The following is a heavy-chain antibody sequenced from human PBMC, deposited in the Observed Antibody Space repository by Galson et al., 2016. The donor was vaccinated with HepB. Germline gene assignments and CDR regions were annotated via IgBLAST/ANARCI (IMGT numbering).Heavy chain of an antibody. D-gene: IGHD4-17*01. CDR3: AKDRFYGFSFDY. CDR1: GFTLSSNA. CDR2: ISYDGNGK. V-gene: IGHV3-30*04. J-gene: IGHJ4*02. Sequence: SLRLSCAASGFTLSSNAMHWVRQAPGKGLEWVGLISYDGNGKYYGDSVKGRFTISRDNSKKTLILQMNSLRPEDTAVYYCAKDRFYGFSFDYWGQGTLVTVSS.